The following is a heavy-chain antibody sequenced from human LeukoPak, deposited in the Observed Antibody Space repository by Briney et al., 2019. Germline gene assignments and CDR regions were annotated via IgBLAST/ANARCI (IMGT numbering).Heavy chain of an antibody. D-gene: IGHD6-6*01. CDR2: FSPENVEA. J-gene: IGHJ4*02. CDR3: ATYLSSSSSLFDY. CDR1: GYTLSEVS. Sequence: ASVKVSCKVSGYTLSEVSMHWVRQPPGKGLEWMGGFSPENVEAVYAQKFQGRVTMTEDTSTDTATMDLSSLRSEDTAVYFCATYLSSSSSLFDYWGQGTLITVSS. V-gene: IGHV1-24*01.